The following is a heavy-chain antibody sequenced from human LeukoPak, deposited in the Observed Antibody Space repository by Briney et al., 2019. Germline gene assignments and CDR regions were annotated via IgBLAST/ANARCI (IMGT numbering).Heavy chain of an antibody. CDR3: AKDASYYDFWSGYSQSSFDY. D-gene: IGHD3-3*01. J-gene: IGHJ4*02. Sequence: GVSLRLSCAASGFTFSSYDMSWVRQAPGRGLEWVSTISGGGDTTYYANSVKGLFTISRDNSKNTLYLQMNSLRAEDTAVYYCAKDASYYDFWSGYSQSSFDYWGQGTLVTASS. V-gene: IGHV3-23*01. CDR2: ISGGGDTT. CDR1: GFTFSSYD.